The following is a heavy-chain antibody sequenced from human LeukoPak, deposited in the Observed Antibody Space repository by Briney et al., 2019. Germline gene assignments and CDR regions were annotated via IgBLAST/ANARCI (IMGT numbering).Heavy chain of an antibody. CDR1: GFTFSSDA. CDR3: ARNGDYVYEGYYYYGRDV. V-gene: IGHV3-23*01. J-gene: IGHJ6*02. CDR2: ISGSGGST. Sequence: GGSLRLSWAAAGFTFSSDAISWVRQAPGEGLEWVSAISGSGGSTYYADSVKGRFTNSRDNSKTTLYRQMNSLRAEDTAVYYCARNGDYVYEGYYYYGRDVWGQGTTVTVSS. D-gene: IGHD4-17*01.